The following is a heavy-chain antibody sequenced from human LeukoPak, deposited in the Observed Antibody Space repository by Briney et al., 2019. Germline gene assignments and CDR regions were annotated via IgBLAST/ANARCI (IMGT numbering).Heavy chain of an antibody. CDR2: IIPIFGTA. Sequence: SVTVSCTASGGTFSSYAISWVRQAPGQGLEWMGGIIPIFGTANYAQKFQGRVTMTRDTSTSTVYMELSSLRSEDTAVYYCARDFRGSLWYSSSPGSYYFDYWGQGTLVTVSS. J-gene: IGHJ4*02. CDR3: ARDFRGSLWYSSSPGSYYFDY. V-gene: IGHV1-69*05. CDR1: GGTFSSYA. D-gene: IGHD6-6*01.